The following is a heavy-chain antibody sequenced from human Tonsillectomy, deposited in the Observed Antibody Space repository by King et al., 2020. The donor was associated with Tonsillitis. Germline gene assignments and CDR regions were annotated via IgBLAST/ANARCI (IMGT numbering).Heavy chain of an antibody. CDR2: IYHSGST. J-gene: IGHJ5*02. CDR1: GYSISSGYY. D-gene: IGHD4-17*01. Sequence: VQLQESGPGLVKPSETLSLTCAVSGYSISSGYYWGWIRQPPGKGLEWIGSIYHSGSTYYNPSLKSRVTISVDTSKNQFSLKVNSVTAADPAVYYCARMYGDYGNWFDPWGQGTLVTVSS. CDR3: ARMYGDYGNWFDP. V-gene: IGHV4-38-2*01.